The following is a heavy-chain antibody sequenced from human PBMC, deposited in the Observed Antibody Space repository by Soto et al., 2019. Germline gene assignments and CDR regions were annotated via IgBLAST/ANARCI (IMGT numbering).Heavy chain of an antibody. CDR3: AKVSTRSSGRTDYFDY. CDR2: ISASGGST. V-gene: IGHV3-23*01. D-gene: IGHD3-22*01. J-gene: IGHJ4*02. Sequence: GGSLRLSCAASGFTFTTYPMNWVRQAPGKGLEWVSGISASGGSTYYADSVKGRFTISRDNSKNTLNLQMNSLRDDDTAVYYCAKVSTRSSGRTDYFDYWGQGNLVPVSS. CDR1: GFTFTTYP.